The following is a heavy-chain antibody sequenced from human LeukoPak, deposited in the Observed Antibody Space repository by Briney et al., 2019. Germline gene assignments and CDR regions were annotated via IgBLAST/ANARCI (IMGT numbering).Heavy chain of an antibody. Sequence: GGSLRLSCAASGFTVSSNYMSWVRQAPGKGLEWVSVIYSGGSTYYADSVKGRFTISRDNSKNTLYLQMNSLRAEDTAVYYCAKDARYFDWLLFFDYWGQGTLVTVSS. V-gene: IGHV3-53*05. CDR3: AKDARYFDWLLFFDY. D-gene: IGHD3-9*01. J-gene: IGHJ4*02. CDR1: GFTVSSNY. CDR2: IYSGGST.